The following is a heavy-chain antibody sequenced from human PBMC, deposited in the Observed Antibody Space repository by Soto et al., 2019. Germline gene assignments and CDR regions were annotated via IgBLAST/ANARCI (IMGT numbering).Heavy chain of an antibody. J-gene: IGHJ6*02. D-gene: IGHD6-19*01. CDR2: IYYSGST. CDR1: GGSISSSSYY. Sequence: QQQLQESGPGLVKPSETLSLTCTVSGGSISSSSYYWGWIRQPPGKGLEWIGSIYYSGSTYYNPALKSRVTISVDTSKNQLALKLSSVTAADTAVYYCARQGLGSSGWDYYGMDVWGQGTTVTVSS. CDR3: ARQGLGSSGWDYYGMDV. V-gene: IGHV4-39*01.